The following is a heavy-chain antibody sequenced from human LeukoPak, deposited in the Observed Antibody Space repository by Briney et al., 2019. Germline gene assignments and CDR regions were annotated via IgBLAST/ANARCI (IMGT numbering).Heavy chain of an antibody. Sequence: ASVKVSCKASGYTFTSYYMHLVRQAPGQGLEWMGIINPSGGTTSYAQKFQGRVTMTRDTSTSTVYMELSSLRSEDTALYYCARESTAFDYWGQGTLVTVSS. J-gene: IGHJ4*02. V-gene: IGHV1-46*01. CDR3: ARESTAFDY. CDR1: GYTFTSYY. CDR2: INPSGGTT.